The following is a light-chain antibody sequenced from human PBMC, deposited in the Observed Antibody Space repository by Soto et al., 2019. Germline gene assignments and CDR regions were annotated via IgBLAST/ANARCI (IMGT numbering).Light chain of an antibody. Sequence: DIQMTQSPSSLSASVGDRVTVTCRASQSISTYLYWYQQKPGKAPKLLIYAASSLETGVPSRFSGSGSGTDYTLTISSLQPADFATYFCQQSYTTPFTFGPGTKVDIK. CDR3: QQSYTTPFT. CDR2: AAS. CDR1: QSISTY. V-gene: IGKV1-39*01. J-gene: IGKJ3*01.